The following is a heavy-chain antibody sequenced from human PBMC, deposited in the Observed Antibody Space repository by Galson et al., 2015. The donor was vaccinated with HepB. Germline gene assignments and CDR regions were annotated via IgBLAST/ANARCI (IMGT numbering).Heavy chain of an antibody. D-gene: IGHD2/OR15-2a*01. Sequence: SLRLSCAASGFTVSSNYMSWVHQAPGKGLEWLSMIYVGGSTYYADSVRGRFTISRDNSKNTVYLQMNSLRAEDTAVYYCARPNNWALMKRYWYFDLWGRGTLVTVSS. CDR2: IYVGGST. CDR3: ARPNNWALMKRYWYFDL. CDR1: GFTVSSNY. V-gene: IGHV3-53*01. J-gene: IGHJ2*01.